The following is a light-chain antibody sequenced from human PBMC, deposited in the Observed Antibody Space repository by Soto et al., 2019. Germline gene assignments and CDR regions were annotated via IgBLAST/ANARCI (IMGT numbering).Light chain of an antibody. CDR3: QPYDSGLSGYV. CDR1: SSNIGARYD. V-gene: IGLV1-40*01. CDR2: DNS. Sequence: QSVVTQPPSVSGAPGQRVTISCTGSSSNIGARYDVHWYQQLPGTAPKLLIYDNSNRPSGVPDRFSGSKSGTSASLAITGLQAEDEADYYCQPYDSGLSGYVFGTGTKLTVL. J-gene: IGLJ1*01.